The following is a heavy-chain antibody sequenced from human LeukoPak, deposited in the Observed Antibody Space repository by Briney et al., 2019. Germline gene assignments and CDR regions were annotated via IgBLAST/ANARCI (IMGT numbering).Heavy chain of an antibody. CDR3: VRGDYGDYTLLDY. D-gene: IGHD4-17*01. J-gene: IGHJ4*02. V-gene: IGHV3-53*01. CDR1: GFTVSSNY. CDR2: IYSGGST. Sequence: GGSLRLSCAASGFTVSSNYMSWVRQAPGKGLEWVSVIYSGGSTYYADSVKGRFTISRDNSKNTLYLQMNSLRAEDTAVYYCVRGDYGDYTLLDYWGQGTLVTVSS.